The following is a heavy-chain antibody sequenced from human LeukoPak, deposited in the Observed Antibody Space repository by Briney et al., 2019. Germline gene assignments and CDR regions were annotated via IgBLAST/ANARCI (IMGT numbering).Heavy chain of an antibody. CDR1: GYTLTVYF. Sequence: ASVKVSCKASGYTLTVYFIHWVRQAPGQGLEWMGWINPNIGDASYAQKFQDRVTMTRDRSINTAYMELSRLTSDDTAVYYCAIGTTGDYPPYFDSWGQGTLVTVSS. J-gene: IGHJ4*02. V-gene: IGHV1-2*02. CDR2: INPNIGDA. CDR3: AIGTTGDYPPYFDS. D-gene: IGHD4-17*01.